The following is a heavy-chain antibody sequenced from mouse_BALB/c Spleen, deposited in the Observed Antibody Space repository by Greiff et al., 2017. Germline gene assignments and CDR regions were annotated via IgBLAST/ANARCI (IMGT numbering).Heavy chain of an antibody. J-gene: IGHJ2*01. CDR3: ARLICYDYEGDY. CDR2: IWAGGST. V-gene: IGHV2-9*02. CDR1: GFSLTSYG. D-gene: IGHD2-4*01. Sequence: VQRVESGPGLVAPSQSLSITCTVSGFSLTSYGVHWVRQPPGKGLEWRGVIWAGGSTNYNSALMSRLSISKDNSKSQVFLKMNSLQTDDTAMYYCARLICYDYEGDYWGQGTTLTVSS.